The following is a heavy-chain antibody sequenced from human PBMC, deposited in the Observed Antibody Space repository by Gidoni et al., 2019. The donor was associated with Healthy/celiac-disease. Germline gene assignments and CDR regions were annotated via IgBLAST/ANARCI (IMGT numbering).Heavy chain of an antibody. V-gene: IGHV3-48*02. Sequence: LEWVSYISSSSSTIYYADSVKGRFTISRDNAKNSLYLQMNSLRDEDTAVYYCARDTMGGDCSSTSCTPWFDPWGQGTLVTVSS. J-gene: IGHJ5*02. CDR2: ISSSSSTI. CDR3: ARDTMGGDCSSTSCTPWFDP. D-gene: IGHD2-2*01.